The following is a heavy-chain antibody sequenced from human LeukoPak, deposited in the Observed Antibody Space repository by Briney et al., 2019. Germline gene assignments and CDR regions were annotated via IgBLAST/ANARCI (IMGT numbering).Heavy chain of an antibody. D-gene: IGHD3-10*01. CDR1: GGSIGSGGYS. V-gene: IGHV4-30-2*01. Sequence: SETLSLTCAVSGGSIGSGGYSWSWIRQPPGKGLEWIGYIYHSGSTYYNPSLKSRVTISVDRSKNQFSLKLSSVTAADTAVYYCARHSGLLWFGELLNGAGWFDPWGRGTLVTVSS. CDR3: ARHSGLLWFGELLNGAGWFDP. CDR2: IYHSGST. J-gene: IGHJ5*02.